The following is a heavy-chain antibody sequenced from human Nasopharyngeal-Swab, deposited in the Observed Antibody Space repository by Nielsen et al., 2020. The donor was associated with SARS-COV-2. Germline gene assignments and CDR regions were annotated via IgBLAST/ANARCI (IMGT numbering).Heavy chain of an antibody. V-gene: IGHV3-33*06. CDR3: AKQSWGYSYGYYFDY. CDR1: GFIFSSYG. J-gene: IGHJ4*02. CDR2: IWYDGSNK. Sequence: GSSLKISCAASGFIFSSYGMHWVRQAPGKGLEWVAVIWYDGSNKYYADSVKGRFTISRDNSKNTLYLQMNSLRAEDTAVYYCAKQSWGYSYGYYFDYWGQGTLVTVSS. D-gene: IGHD5-18*01.